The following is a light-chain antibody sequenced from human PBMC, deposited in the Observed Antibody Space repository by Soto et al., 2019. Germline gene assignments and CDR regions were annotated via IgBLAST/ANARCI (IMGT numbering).Light chain of an antibody. CDR1: SSDVGGYNY. V-gene: IGLV2-14*03. Sequence: QSVLTQPASVSGSPGQSITTSCTGTSSDVGGYNYVSWYQQYPGKAPKLMIYDVSNRPSGVSNRFSGSKSGKTASLTISGFQAEDEADYYCSSYTTSNTFYVFGTGTKVTVL. CDR2: DVS. J-gene: IGLJ1*01. CDR3: SSYTTSNTFYV.